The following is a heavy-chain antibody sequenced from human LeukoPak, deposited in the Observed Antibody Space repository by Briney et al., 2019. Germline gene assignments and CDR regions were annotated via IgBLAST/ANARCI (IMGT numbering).Heavy chain of an antibody. V-gene: IGHV1-46*01. CDR1: GGXXXXXA. CDR3: ARSSIAAPGAAFDP. J-gene: IGHJ5*02. D-gene: IGHD6-6*01. Sequence: ASVKVSCKASGGXXXXXAXSXVXQAPGXXXXXXGIINPSGGSTSYAQKFQGRVTMTRDTSTSTVYMELSSLRSEDTAVYYCARSSIAAPGAAFDPWGQGTLVTVSS. CDR2: INPSGGST.